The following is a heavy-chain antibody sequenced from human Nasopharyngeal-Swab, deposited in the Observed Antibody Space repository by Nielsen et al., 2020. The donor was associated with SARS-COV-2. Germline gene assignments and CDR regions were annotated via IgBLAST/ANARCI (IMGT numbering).Heavy chain of an antibody. CDR3: ARGGLGGGAFDI. V-gene: IGHV3-30-3*01. CDR2: ISYDGSNK. Sequence: GGSLRLSCAASGFTFSSYAMHWVRQAPGKGLEWVEVISYDGSNKYYADSVKGRFTIYRDNSKNTLYLQMNSLRAEDTAVYYCARGGLGGGAFDIWGQGTMVTVSS. D-gene: IGHD3-16*01. J-gene: IGHJ3*02. CDR1: GFTFSSYA.